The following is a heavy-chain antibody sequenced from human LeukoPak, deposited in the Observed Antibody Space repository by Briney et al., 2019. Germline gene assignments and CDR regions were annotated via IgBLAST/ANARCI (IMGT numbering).Heavy chain of an antibody. J-gene: IGHJ1*01. Sequence: PSETLSLTCAVYGGSFSGYYWSWIRQPPGKGLEWIGEINHSGSTNYNPSLKSQVTISVDTSKNQFSLKLSSVTAADTAVYYCARGYYYGSGSYSRLYLTQYFQHWGQGTLVTVSS. D-gene: IGHD3-10*01. CDR1: GGSFSGYY. CDR3: ARGYYYGSGSYSRLYLTQYFQH. CDR2: INHSGST. V-gene: IGHV4-34*01.